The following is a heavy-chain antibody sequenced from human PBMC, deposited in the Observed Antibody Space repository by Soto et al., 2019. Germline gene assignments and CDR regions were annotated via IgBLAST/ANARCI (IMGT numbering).Heavy chain of an antibody. CDR3: ARWYYDFWSGYYTDYYYYMDV. V-gene: IGHV3-21*01. J-gene: IGHJ6*03. Sequence: EVQLVESGGGLVKPGGSLRLSCAASGFTFSSYSMNWVRQAPGKGLEWVSSISSSSSYIYYADSVKGRFTISRDNAKNSLYLQMNSLRAEDTAVYYCARWYYDFWSGYYTDYYYYMDVWGKGTTVTVSS. CDR2: ISSSSSYI. D-gene: IGHD3-3*01. CDR1: GFTFSSYS.